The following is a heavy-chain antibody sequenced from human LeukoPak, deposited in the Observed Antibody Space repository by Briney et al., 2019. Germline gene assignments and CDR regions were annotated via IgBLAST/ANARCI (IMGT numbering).Heavy chain of an antibody. J-gene: IGHJ4*02. CDR2: INTNTGNP. Sequence: GASVTVSFTASGYTFTSYAMNWVRQAPGQGLEWMGWINTNTGNPTYAQGFTGRFVFSLDTSVSTAYLQISSLKAEDTAVYYCARDGAVAGLDYWGQGTLVTVSS. D-gene: IGHD6-19*01. V-gene: IGHV7-4-1*02. CDR1: GYTFTSYA. CDR3: ARDGAVAGLDY.